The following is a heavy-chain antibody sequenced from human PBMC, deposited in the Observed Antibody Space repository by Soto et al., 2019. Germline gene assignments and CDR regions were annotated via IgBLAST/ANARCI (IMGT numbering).Heavy chain of an antibody. D-gene: IGHD2-15*01. V-gene: IGHV3-23*01. CDR3: AKDALGYCSGGSCPYEAFDI. J-gene: IGHJ3*02. CDR1: GFTVSSNY. Sequence: GGSLRLSCAASGFTVSSNYMSWVRQAPGKGLEWVSAISGSGGSTYYADSVQGRFTISRDNSKNTLYLQMNSLRAEDTAVYYCAKDALGYCSGGSCPYEAFDIWGQGTMVTVSS. CDR2: ISGSGGST.